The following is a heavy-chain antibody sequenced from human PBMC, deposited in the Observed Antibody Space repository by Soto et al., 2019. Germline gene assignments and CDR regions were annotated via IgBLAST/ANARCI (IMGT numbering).Heavy chain of an antibody. CDR3: ARNGDCTRPGCIVGWFDP. CDR1: GGSISSGGYS. D-gene: IGHD2-8*01. CDR2: IYHSGST. V-gene: IGHV4-30-2*01. J-gene: IGHJ5*02. Sequence: PSETLSLTCAVSGGSISSGGYSWSWIRQPPGKGLEWIGYIYHSGSTYYNPSLKSRVTISVDRSKTQFSLKLSSVTAADTAIYSCARNGDCTRPGCIVGWFDPWGQGTLVT.